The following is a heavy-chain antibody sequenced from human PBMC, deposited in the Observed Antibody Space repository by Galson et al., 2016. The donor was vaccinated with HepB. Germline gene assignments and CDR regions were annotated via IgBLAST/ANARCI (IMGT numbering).Heavy chain of an antibody. D-gene: IGHD1-1*01. V-gene: IGHV3-13*04. CDR2: IHTAGDT. CDR1: GFTFSKYD. J-gene: IGHJ6*02. Sequence: SLRLSCAASGFTFSKYDMHWVRQVRGKGLEWVSTIHTAGDTYYRGSVKGRFTISRENAKKSLYPQMNSLRAGDTAVYYCARGDDDYSGMDVWGQGTTVTVSS. CDR3: ARGDDDYSGMDV.